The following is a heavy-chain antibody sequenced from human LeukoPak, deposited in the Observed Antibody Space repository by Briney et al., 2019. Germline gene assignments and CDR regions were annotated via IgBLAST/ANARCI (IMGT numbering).Heavy chain of an antibody. V-gene: IGHV3-23*01. CDR1: GFPFCSYA. Sequence: GGALRLFSATAGFPFCSYATHLVRLAPRKGPDCVSAISGSGGSTYYADSVKGRFTISRDNSKNTLYLQMNSLRAEDTAVYYCAKALTTVTTSFDYWGQGTLVTVSS. CDR3: AKALTTVTTSFDY. CDR2: ISGSGGST. D-gene: IGHD4-17*01. J-gene: IGHJ4*02.